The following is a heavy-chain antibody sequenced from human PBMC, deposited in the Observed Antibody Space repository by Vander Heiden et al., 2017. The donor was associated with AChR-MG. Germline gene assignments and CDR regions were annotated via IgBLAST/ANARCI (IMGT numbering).Heavy chain of an antibody. CDR3: AKAVDFWSGYYYLDY. CDR1: GFTFRGYG. D-gene: IGHD3-3*01. Sequence: QVQLVESGGGVVQPGRSLRPSCAASGFTFRGYGMHWVRQAPGKGLEWVAVISYDGSNKYYADSVKGRFTISRDNSKNTLYLQMNSLRAEDTAVYYCAKAVDFWSGYYYLDYWGQGTLVTVSS. V-gene: IGHV3-30*18. CDR2: ISYDGSNK. J-gene: IGHJ4*02.